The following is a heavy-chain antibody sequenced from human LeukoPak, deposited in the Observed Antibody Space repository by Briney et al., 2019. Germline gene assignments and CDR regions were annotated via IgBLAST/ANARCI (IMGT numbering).Heavy chain of an antibody. V-gene: IGHV3-64*01. J-gene: IGHJ4*02. CDR1: GLTFSSYA. CDR3: ARSVTGYYNGFDY. Sequence: GGGLRLSCAASGLTFSSYAMHWVRQAPGKGLEYVSDISSEGGSTYYANSVKGRFTISRDNSKNTLYLQVGSLRAEDMGVYYRARSVTGYYNGFDYWGQGTLVTVSS. D-gene: IGHD3-9*01. CDR2: ISSEGGST.